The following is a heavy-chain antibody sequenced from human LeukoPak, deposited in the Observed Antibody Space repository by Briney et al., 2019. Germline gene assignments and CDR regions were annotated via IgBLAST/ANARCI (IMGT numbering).Heavy chain of an antibody. J-gene: IGHJ4*02. D-gene: IGHD6-19*01. Sequence: SETLSLTCAVYGGSFSGYYWSWIRQPPGKGREWIGEINNSGSTNYNPSFKSRVNISGDTSKNQFSLKLSSVTAADTAVYYCARGSGCSGWYGYWGQGTLVTVSS. CDR3: ARGSGCSGWYGY. V-gene: IGHV4-34*01. CDR2: INNSGST. CDR1: GGSFSGYY.